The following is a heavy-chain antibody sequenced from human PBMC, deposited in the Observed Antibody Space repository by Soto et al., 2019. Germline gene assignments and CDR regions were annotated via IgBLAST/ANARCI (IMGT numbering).Heavy chain of an antibody. CDR2: ISSSSSYI. CDR3: AREPRSSSGYGMDV. D-gene: IGHD6-13*01. CDR1: GFTFSSYS. J-gene: IGHJ6*02. Sequence: PGGSLRLSCAASGFTFSSYSMNWVRQAPGKWLEWVSSISSSSSYIYYADSVKGRFTISRDNAKNSLYLQMNSLRAEDTAVYYCAREPRSSSGYGMDVWGQGXLVTVYS. V-gene: IGHV3-21*01.